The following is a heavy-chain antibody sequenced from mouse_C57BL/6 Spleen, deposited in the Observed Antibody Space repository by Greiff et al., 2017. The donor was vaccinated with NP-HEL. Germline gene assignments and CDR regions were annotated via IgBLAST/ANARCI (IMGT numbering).Heavy chain of an antibody. CDR1: GFTFSDYG. CDR3: ARLTGTSYYFDY. Sequence: EVKVEESGGGLVKPGGSLKLSCAASGFTFSDYGMHWVRQAPEKGLEWVAYISSGSSTIYYADTVKGRFTISRDNAKNTLFLQMTSLGSEDTAMYYCARLTGTSYYFDYWGKGTTLTVSS. CDR2: ISSGSSTI. D-gene: IGHD4-1*01. V-gene: IGHV5-17*01. J-gene: IGHJ2*01.